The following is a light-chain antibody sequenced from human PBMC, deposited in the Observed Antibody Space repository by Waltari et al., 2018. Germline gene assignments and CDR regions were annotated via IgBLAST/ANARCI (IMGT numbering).Light chain of an antibody. Sequence: IQMTQSPAAFSASVGVSVTITGRARQRINTWMAWYQQRPGKAPKVLIYDVSTLESGVPSRFSGSGSGTEFTLAINNLQPEDFATYYCQQYYRYYTFGQGTKLEIK. V-gene: IGKV1-5*01. CDR2: DVS. CDR3: QQYYRYYT. J-gene: IGKJ2*01. CDR1: QRINTW.